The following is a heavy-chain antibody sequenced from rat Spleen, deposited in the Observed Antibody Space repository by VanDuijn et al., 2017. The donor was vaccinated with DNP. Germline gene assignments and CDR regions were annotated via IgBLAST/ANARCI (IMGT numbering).Heavy chain of an antibody. CDR3: IRWNSGHFDY. V-gene: IGHV5-22*01. D-gene: IGHD4-3*01. Sequence: EVQLVESGGGLVQPGRSLKLSCAASGYTFSDYYMAWVRQAPTKGLEWVAYIGSDGYAPYYGDSVKGRFTISRDNAKSTLYLQMNSLRSEDMATYYCIRWNSGHFDYWGQGVMVTVSS. J-gene: IGHJ2*01. CDR1: GYTFSDYY. CDR2: IGSDGYAP.